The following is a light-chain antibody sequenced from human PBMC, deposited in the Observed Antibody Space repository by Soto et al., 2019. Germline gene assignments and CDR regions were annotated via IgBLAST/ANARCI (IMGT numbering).Light chain of an antibody. Sequence: DIPLTQSPSFLSASIEDRVTITCRASQDGSSYLAWYQQRPGKAPKLLVYAAFTLQSGVPSRVSGSVSGTEFSLTISSLQPEDFATCDCQQVNSFPVTFGGGTKVEIK. V-gene: IGKV1-9*01. CDR3: QQVNSFPVT. J-gene: IGKJ4*01. CDR2: AAF. CDR1: QDGSSY.